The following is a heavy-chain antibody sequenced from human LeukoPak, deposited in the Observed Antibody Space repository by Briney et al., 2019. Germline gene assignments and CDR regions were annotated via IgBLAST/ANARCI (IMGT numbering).Heavy chain of an antibody. J-gene: IGHJ4*02. CDR3: ARVGTGTRSFDS. Sequence: GASVKVSCKTSGYAFTTYDINWVRQAPGQGLEWMGRISAYNGYTNYGQKFQGRVTMTTDTSTNTAYMELRSLRSDDTAVYYCARVGTGTRSFDSWGQGTLFTVSS. V-gene: IGHV1-18*01. CDR2: ISAYNGYT. D-gene: IGHD1/OR15-1a*01. CDR1: GYAFTTYD.